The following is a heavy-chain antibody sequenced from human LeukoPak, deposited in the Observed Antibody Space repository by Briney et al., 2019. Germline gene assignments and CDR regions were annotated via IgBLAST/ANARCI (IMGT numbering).Heavy chain of an antibody. CDR3: TQGSGFYYDY. CDR1: GLTVSNVW. Sequence: GGSLRLSCVVSGLTVSNVWMNWVRQAPGKGLEWVGRIKSKKDGGTTEFAAPVRGRFTISRDDSQNTLYLQMNSLTSDDTAVYYCTQGSGFYYDYWGQGTLVTVSS. CDR2: IKSKKDGGTT. D-gene: IGHD3-22*01. J-gene: IGHJ4*02. V-gene: IGHV3-15*07.